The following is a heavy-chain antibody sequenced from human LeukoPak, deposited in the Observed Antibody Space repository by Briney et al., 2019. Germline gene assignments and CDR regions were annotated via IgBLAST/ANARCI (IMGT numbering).Heavy chain of an antibody. CDR3: ARDAVQLWSIDY. V-gene: IGHV3-11*01. J-gene: IGHJ4*02. CDR1: GFTFSDYY. CDR2: ISSSGSTI. Sequence: GGSLRLSCAASGFTFSDYYMSWIRQAPGKGLEWVSYISSSGSTIYYADSVKGRFTISRDNARNSLYLQMNSLRAEDTAVYYCARDAVQLWSIDYWGQGTLVTVSS. D-gene: IGHD5-18*01.